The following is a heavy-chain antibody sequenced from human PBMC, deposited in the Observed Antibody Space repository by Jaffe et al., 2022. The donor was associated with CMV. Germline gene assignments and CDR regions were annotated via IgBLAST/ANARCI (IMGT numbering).Heavy chain of an antibody. D-gene: IGHD3-3*02. V-gene: IGHV3-15*01. CDR1: GFTFSNAW. J-gene: IGHJ6*02. CDR2: IKSKTDGGTT. CDR3: TLHFWSGYSSYYYYGMDV. Sequence: EVQLVESGGGLVKPGGSLRLSCAASGFTFSNAWMSWVRQAPGKGLEWVGRIKSKTDGGTTDYAAPVKGRFTISRDDSKNTLYLQMNSLKTEDTAVYYCTLHFWSGYSSYYYYGMDVWGQGTTVTVSS.